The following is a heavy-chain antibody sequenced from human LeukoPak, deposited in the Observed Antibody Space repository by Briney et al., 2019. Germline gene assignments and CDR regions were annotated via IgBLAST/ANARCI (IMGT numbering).Heavy chain of an antibody. D-gene: IGHD3-22*01. Sequence: SQTLSLTCTVSGGSISSGDYYWSWIRQPPGKGLEWIGYIYYSGSTYYNPSLKSRVTISVDTSKNQFSLKLSSVTAADTAVYYCASYDSSGYHSDAFDIWGQGTMVTVSS. J-gene: IGHJ3*02. CDR2: IYYSGST. V-gene: IGHV4-30-4*01. CDR1: GGSISSGDYY. CDR3: ASYDSSGYHSDAFDI.